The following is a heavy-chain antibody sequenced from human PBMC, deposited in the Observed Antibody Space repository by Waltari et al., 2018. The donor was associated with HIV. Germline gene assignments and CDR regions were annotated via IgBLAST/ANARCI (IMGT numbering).Heavy chain of an antibody. Sequence: EVQLVESGGGLIQPGGSLRLSCAASRFTVSSRYLSWVRQAPGKGLEWVSVRYIAGGTDYADSVKGRFTVSRDSSKNTLYLQMNGLRAEDTAAYYCARGGGRRAFDIWGQGTMVTVSS. D-gene: IGHD2-15*01. CDR1: RFTVSSRY. CDR2: RYIAGGT. CDR3: ARGGGRRAFDI. V-gene: IGHV3-53*01. J-gene: IGHJ3*02.